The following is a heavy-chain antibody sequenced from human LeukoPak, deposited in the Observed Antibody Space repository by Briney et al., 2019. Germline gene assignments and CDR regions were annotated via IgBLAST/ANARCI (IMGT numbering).Heavy chain of an antibody. J-gene: IGHJ4*02. CDR1: GGSISNSNNYY. Sequence: PSETLSLTCTVSGGSISNSNNYYWGWVRQSPGKGLEWIGSIYYSGSTNYNPSLKSRATISVDTSKNQFSLKLSSVTAADTAVYYCASNIAAAGPFRFDYWGQGTLVTVSS. V-gene: IGHV4-39*07. CDR2: IYYSGST. CDR3: ASNIAAAGPFRFDY. D-gene: IGHD6-13*01.